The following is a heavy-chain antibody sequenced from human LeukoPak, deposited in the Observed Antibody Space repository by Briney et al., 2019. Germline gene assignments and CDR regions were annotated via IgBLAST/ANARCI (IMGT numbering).Heavy chain of an antibody. Sequence: GRSLRLSCAASGFTFSSYAMHWVRQAPGKGLEWVAVISYDGSNKYYADSVKGRFTISRDNAKNSLYLQMNSLRAEDTAVYYCARDHYGLTSYPNPWGQGTLVTVSS. D-gene: IGHD3-10*01. CDR2: ISYDGSNK. J-gene: IGHJ5*02. V-gene: IGHV3-30*04. CDR1: GFTFSSYA. CDR3: ARDHYGLTSYPNP.